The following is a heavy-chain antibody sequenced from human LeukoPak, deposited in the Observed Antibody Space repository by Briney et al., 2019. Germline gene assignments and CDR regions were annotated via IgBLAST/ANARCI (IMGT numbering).Heavy chain of an antibody. J-gene: IGHJ4*02. D-gene: IGHD3-10*01. CDR1: GGSISSGGYY. Sequence: PSETLSLTCTVSGGSISSGGYYWSWIRQHPGKGLEWIGYIYYSGSTYYNPSLKSRVTISVDTSKNQFSLKLSSVTAADTAVYYCAREPADSGSYYGDFDYWGQGTQVTVSS. CDR2: IYYSGST. CDR3: AREPADSGSYYGDFDY. V-gene: IGHV4-31*03.